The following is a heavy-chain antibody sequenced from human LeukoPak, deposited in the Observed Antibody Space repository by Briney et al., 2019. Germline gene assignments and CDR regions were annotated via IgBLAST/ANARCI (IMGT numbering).Heavy chain of an antibody. CDR1: GYTFTSYG. Sequence: GASVKGSCKASGYTFTSYGISWVRQAPGQGLEWMGWISAYNGNTNYAQKLQGRVTMTTDTSTSTAYMELRSLRSDDTAVYYCARGGRDYYDSSGYYPFDYWGQGTLVTVSS. D-gene: IGHD3-22*01. CDR3: ARGGRDYYDSSGYYPFDY. CDR2: ISAYNGNT. V-gene: IGHV1-18*01. J-gene: IGHJ4*02.